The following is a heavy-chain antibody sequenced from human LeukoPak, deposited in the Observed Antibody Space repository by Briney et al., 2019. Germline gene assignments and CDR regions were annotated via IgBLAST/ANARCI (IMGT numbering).Heavy chain of an antibody. D-gene: IGHD2-2*01. CDR1: GGTFSSYA. V-gene: IGHV1-69*13. CDR3: ARGHCSSTSCDSAVYNWFDP. CDR2: IIPIFGTA. Sequence: SVKVSCKASGGTFSSYAISWVGQAPGQGLEWMGGIIPIFGTANHAQKFKGRVTITADESTSTAYMELSTLRSEDTAVYYCARGHCSSTSCDSAVYNWFDPWGQGTLVTVSS. J-gene: IGHJ5*02.